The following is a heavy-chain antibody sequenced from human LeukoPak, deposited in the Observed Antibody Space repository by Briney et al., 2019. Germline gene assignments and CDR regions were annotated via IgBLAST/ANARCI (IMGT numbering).Heavy chain of an antibody. D-gene: IGHD4/OR15-4a*01. CDR2: IPFDGNNK. J-gene: IGHJ4*02. V-gene: IGHV3-30*02. CDR3: AKGSPRTMES. CDR1: GFTFSSYG. Sequence: GGSLRLSCAGSGFTFSSYGMHWVRLAPGKGLEWVAFIPFDGNNKYYAESLKGRFTISRDNSRNTLYLQMNSLRADDTAIYYCAKGSPRTMESWGQGTLVTGSS.